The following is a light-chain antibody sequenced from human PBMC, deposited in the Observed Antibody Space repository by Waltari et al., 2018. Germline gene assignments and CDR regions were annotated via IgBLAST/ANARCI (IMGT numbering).Light chain of an antibody. CDR2: DVR. V-gene: IGLV2-14*03. J-gene: IGLJ3*02. CDR1: RSDVGSSAS. Sequence: QSALTQPASVAGSPGQANTSSCTATRSDVGSSASVPWYQQHPGKAPKVIIYDVRNRPSGVSNRFSGSKSGNTASLTISGLQAEDEADYYCNSYTSSNTVVFGGGTKLTVL. CDR3: NSYTSSNTVV.